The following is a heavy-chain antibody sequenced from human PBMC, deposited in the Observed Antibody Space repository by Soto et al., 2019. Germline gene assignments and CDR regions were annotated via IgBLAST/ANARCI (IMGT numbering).Heavy chain of an antibody. J-gene: IGHJ4*02. V-gene: IGHV1-46*01. Sequence: GASVKVSCKASGYTFTSYYIHWVRQAPGQGLEWMGIINPSGGSTNYAQKFQGRVTMTRDTSTSTVYMELSSLRSEDTAVYYCASNSYGYTFYDYWGQGTLVTVSS. D-gene: IGHD5-18*01. CDR3: ASNSYGYTFYDY. CDR1: GYTFTSYY. CDR2: INPSGGST.